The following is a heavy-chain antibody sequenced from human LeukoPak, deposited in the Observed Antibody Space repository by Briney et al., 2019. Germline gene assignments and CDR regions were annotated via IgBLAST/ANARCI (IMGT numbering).Heavy chain of an antibody. Sequence: ASVKVSCKASGGTFSSYAISLVRQAHGRGLEWMGGIIPMFGTANYAQKFQGRVTITTDESTSTAYMELSSMRPEDTAVYYCARDRNYNDSGGYRPYYIYYYMDVWGKETTVTVSS. V-gene: IGHV1-69*05. CDR1: GGTFSSYA. CDR3: ARDRNYNDSGGYRPYYIYYYMDV. D-gene: IGHD3-22*01. CDR2: IIPMFGTA. J-gene: IGHJ6*03.